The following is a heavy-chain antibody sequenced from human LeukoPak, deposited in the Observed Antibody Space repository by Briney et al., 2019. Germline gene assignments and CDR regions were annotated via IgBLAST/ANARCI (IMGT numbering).Heavy chain of an antibody. CDR3: ARDIDRYYYYGMDV. CDR2: IWYDGSNK. D-gene: IGHD1-14*01. CDR1: GFTFSSYG. Sequence: GGSLRLSCAASGFTFSSYGMHWVRQAPGKGLEWVAVIWYDGSNKYYADSVKGRFTISRDNSKNTLYLQMNSLRAEDTAVYYCARDIDRYYYYGMDVWGQGTTVNVSS. V-gene: IGHV3-33*01. J-gene: IGHJ6*02.